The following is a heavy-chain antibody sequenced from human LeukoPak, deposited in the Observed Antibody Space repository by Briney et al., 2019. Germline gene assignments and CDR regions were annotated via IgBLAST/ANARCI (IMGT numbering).Heavy chain of an antibody. V-gene: IGHV4-39*01. Sequence: SETLSLTCTVSGGSISSSSYYWGWIRQPPGKGLEWIGSIYYSGSTYYNPSLKSRVTISVDTSKSQFSLKLSSVTAADTAVYYCARHLTAVAADAFDYWGQGTLVTVSS. J-gene: IGHJ4*02. CDR3: ARHLTAVAADAFDY. CDR1: GGSISSSSYY. CDR2: IYYSGST. D-gene: IGHD6-19*01.